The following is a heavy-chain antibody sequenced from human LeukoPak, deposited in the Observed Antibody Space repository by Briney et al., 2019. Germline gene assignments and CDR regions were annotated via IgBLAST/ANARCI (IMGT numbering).Heavy chain of an antibody. CDR2: IYHSGST. CDR3: ARFLGQFDP. J-gene: IGHJ5*02. CDR1: GYSISSGYY. V-gene: IGHV4-38-2*02. Sequence: SETLSLTCTVSGYSISSGYYWGWIRQPPGKGLEWIGSIYHSGSTYYNPSLKSRVTISVDTSKNQFSLKLSSVTAADTAVYYCARFLGQFDPWGQGTLVTVSS.